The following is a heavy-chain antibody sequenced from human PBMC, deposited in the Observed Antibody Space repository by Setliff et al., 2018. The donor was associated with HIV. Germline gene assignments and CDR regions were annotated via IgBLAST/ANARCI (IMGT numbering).Heavy chain of an antibody. V-gene: IGHV3-21*01. Sequence: AGGSLRLSCAASGFTFSSYSMNWVRQAPGKGLEWVSSISSSSSYIYYADSVKGRFTISRDNAKNSLYLQMNSLRAEDTAVYYCARMVEQQLDYYYYYMDVWGKGTTVTVSS. D-gene: IGHD6-13*01. CDR1: GFTFSSYS. J-gene: IGHJ6*03. CDR3: ARMVEQQLDYYYYYMDV. CDR2: ISSSSSYI.